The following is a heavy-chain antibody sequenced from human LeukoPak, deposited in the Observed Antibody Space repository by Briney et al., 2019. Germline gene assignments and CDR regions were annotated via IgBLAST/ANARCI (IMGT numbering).Heavy chain of an antibody. CDR1: GFTFSNAW. Sequence: GGSLRLSCAASGFTFSNAWMSWVRQAPGKGLEWVGRIKSKTDGGTTDYAAPVKGGFTISRDDSKNTLYLQMNSLKTEDTAVYYCTTTGTAMADFDYWGQGTLVTVSS. D-gene: IGHD5-18*01. J-gene: IGHJ4*02. CDR2: IKSKTDGGTT. V-gene: IGHV3-15*01. CDR3: TTTGTAMADFDY.